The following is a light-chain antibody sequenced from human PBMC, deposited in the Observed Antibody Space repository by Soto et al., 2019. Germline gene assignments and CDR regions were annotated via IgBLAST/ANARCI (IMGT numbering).Light chain of an antibody. CDR2: RNN. J-gene: IGLJ3*02. CDR1: SSNIGSNY. V-gene: IGLV1-47*01. CDR3: AAWDDSLSGWV. Sequence: QSVLTQPPSASGTPGQRVTISCSGSSSNIGSNYVYWYRQLPGTAPELLIYRNNQRPSGVPDRFSGSKSGTSASLAISGLRSEDEADYYCAAWDDSLSGWVFGGGTKLTVL.